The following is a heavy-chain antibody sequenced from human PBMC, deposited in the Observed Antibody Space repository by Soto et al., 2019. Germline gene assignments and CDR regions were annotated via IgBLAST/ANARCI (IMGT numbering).Heavy chain of an antibody. V-gene: IGHV1-69*01. J-gene: IGHJ6*02. CDR1: GGTFSSYA. CDR2: IIPIFGTA. Sequence: VSCKASGGTFSSYAISWVRQAPGQGLEWMGGIIPIFGTANYAQKFQGRVTITADESTSTAYMELSSLRSEDTAVYYCARADYGDYRYYYYGMDVWGQGTTVTVSS. D-gene: IGHD4-17*01. CDR3: ARADYGDYRYYYYGMDV.